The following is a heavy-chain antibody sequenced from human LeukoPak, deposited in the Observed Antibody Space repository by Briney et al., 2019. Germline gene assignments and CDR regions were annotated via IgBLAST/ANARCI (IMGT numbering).Heavy chain of an antibody. D-gene: IGHD2-8*01. CDR2: FYYTGLT. Sequence: SETLSLTCTVSGGSISGYYWSWIRQTPGGKLEWIGYFYYTGLTRSNPSLKSRVTIAGDTSKNQFSLSLTSMSAADTAMYYCARAVLATKLEHWFDPWGQGTLVTVSS. V-gene: IGHV4-59*01. CDR3: ARAVLATKLEHWFDP. CDR1: GGSISGYY. J-gene: IGHJ5*02.